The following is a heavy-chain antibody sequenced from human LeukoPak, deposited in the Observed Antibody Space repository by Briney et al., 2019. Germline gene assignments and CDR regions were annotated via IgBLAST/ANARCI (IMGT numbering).Heavy chain of an antibody. Sequence: PGGTLRLSCAASGFTFSDYNMNWVRQAPGKGLEWVSYITDSGNTIHYADSVKGRFTISRDNAKNSLYLQMNSLRAEDTAVYYCARSIGLTGGGVDVWGQGTTVTVSS. D-gene: IGHD3-9*01. V-gene: IGHV3-11*01. J-gene: IGHJ6*02. CDR3: ARSIGLTGGGVDV. CDR2: ITDSGNTI. CDR1: GFTFSDYN.